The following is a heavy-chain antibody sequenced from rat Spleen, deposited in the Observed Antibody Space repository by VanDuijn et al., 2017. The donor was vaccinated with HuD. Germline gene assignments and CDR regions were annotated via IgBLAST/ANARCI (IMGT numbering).Heavy chain of an antibody. Sequence: EVQLVESGGGLVQPGRSMKLSCAVSGFTFSNYDMAWVRQAPKKGLEWVATISTSGSRTYYPDSVKGRFTISRDNAKSSLYLEMNSLKSEDTATYYCARLGDTYYGYNPLDAWGQGASVTVSS. CDR2: ISTSGSRT. J-gene: IGHJ4*01. CDR1: GFTFSNYD. CDR3: ARLGDTYYGYNPLDA. D-gene: IGHD1-9*01. V-gene: IGHV5-25*01.